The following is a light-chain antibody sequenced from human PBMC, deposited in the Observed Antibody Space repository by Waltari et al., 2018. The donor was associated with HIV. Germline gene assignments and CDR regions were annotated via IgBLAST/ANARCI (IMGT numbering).Light chain of an antibody. CDR3: QVWHYSVV. CDR2: NDR. V-gene: IGLV3-9*01. Sequence: YALTQPFSVSVALGQTVRITCGGSNVGTKDVHWYQQRPGQAPLLVIFNDRNRPSGIPERFSGSKSRNTATLTISGAQAGDEADYYCQVWHYSVVFGGGTKLTVL. J-gene: IGLJ3*02. CDR1: NVGTKD.